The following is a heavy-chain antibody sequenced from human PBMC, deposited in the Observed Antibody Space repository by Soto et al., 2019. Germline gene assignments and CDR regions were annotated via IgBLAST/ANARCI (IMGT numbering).Heavy chain of an antibody. Sequence: SVKVSCKASGGTFSSYAISWVRQAPGQGLEWMGGIIPIFGTANYAQKFQGRVTITADESTSTAYMELSSLRSEDTAVYYCASGGRDTGGMDVWGKGTTVTVSS. V-gene: IGHV1-69*13. D-gene: IGHD3-16*01. CDR1: GGTFSSYA. CDR2: IIPIFGTA. CDR3: ASGGRDTGGMDV. J-gene: IGHJ6*04.